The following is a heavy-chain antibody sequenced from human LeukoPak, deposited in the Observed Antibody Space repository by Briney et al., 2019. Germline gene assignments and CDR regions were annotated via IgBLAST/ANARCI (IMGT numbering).Heavy chain of an antibody. CDR3: ARYSSGWYAYYFDY. CDR2: IYYSGST. Sequence: SETLSLTCTVSGGSISSSSYYWGWIRQPPGKGLEWIGYIYYSGSTNYNPSLKSRVTISVDTSKNQVSLKLSSVTAADTAVYYCARYSSGWYAYYFDYWGQGTLVTVSS. CDR1: GGSISSSSYY. D-gene: IGHD6-19*01. V-gene: IGHV4-61*05. J-gene: IGHJ4*02.